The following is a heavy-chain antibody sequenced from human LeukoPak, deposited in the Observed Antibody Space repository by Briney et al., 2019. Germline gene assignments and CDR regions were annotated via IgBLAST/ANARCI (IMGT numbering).Heavy chain of an antibody. V-gene: IGHV1-2*06. D-gene: IGHD5-12*01. CDR2: INPNSGGT. Sequence: ASVKVSCKASGYTFTGYYMHWVRQAPGQGLEWMGRINPNSGGTNYAQKFQGRVTMTRDTFISTAYMELSRLRSDDTAVYYCARVGIRGYSGYDLDYWGQGTLVTVSS. CDR3: ARVGIRGYSGYDLDY. J-gene: IGHJ4*02. CDR1: GYTFTGYY.